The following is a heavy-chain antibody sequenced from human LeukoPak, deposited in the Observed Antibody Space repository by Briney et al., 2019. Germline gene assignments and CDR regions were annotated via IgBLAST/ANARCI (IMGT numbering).Heavy chain of an antibody. V-gene: IGHV3-48*03. D-gene: IGHD3-10*01. CDR2: ISSSGSTI. J-gene: IGHJ5*02. CDR3: ASAAITPGRDWFDP. CDR1: GFTFSSYE. Sequence: GGSLRLSCAASGFTFSSYEMNWVRQAPGKGLEWVSYISSSGSTIYYADSVKGRFTISRDNAKNSLYLQMNSLRAEDTAVYYCASAAITPGRDWFDPWGQGTLVTVSS.